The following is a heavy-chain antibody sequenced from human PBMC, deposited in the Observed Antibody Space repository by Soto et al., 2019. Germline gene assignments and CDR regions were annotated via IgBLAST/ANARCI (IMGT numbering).Heavy chain of an antibody. CDR2: IYWDDDK. Sequence: QITLKESGPTLVKPTQTLTLTCTFSGFSLSTSGVGVGWIRQPPGKALEWLALIYWDDDKRYSPSLKSSLTITKDTSKTQVVLTMTSLDPVDTATYYCAHFYDNSGYYYPAPDYWGQGTLVTVSS. V-gene: IGHV2-5*02. J-gene: IGHJ4*02. D-gene: IGHD3-22*01. CDR3: AHFYDNSGYYYPAPDY. CDR1: GFSLSTSGVG.